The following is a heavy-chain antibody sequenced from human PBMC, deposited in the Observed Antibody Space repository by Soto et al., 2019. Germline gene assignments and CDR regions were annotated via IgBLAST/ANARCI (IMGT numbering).Heavy chain of an antibody. CDR3: ANGGLLSSLDGTTGX. Sequence: GGSLRLSCAASGYTFSNYAMSWVRQAPGKGLEWVSSIYGGGYKTFYADSVRGRFTISRDNSRHTLYLQMNSLRAEDAAVYYCANGGLLSSLDGTTGXWGQGPQVTVSX. D-gene: IGHD4-17*01. CDR1: GYTFSNYA. CDR2: IYGGGYKT. J-gene: IGHJ5*02. V-gene: IGHV3-23*01.